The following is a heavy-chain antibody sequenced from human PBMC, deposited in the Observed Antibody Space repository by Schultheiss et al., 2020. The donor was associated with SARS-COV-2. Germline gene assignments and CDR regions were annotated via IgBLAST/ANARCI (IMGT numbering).Heavy chain of an antibody. CDR1: GYTFTSYG. CDR3: ARREQRWLQFEGIDY. J-gene: IGHJ4*02. Sequence: ASVKVSCKASGYTFTSYGISWVRQAPGQGLEWMGWISAYNGNTNYAQKLQGRVTMTTDTSTSTAYMELRSLRSDDTAVYYCARREQRWLQFEGIDYWGQGTLVTVSS. D-gene: IGHD5-24*01. V-gene: IGHV1-18*01. CDR2: ISAYNGNT.